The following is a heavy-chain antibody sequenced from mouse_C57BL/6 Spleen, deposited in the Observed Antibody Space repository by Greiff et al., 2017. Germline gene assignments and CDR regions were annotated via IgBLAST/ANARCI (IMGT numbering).Heavy chain of an antibody. V-gene: IGHV1-26*01. CDR1: GYTFTDYY. Sequence: EVQLQQSGPELVKPGASVKISCKASGYTFTDYYMNWVKQSHGKSLEWIGDINPNNGGTSYNQKFKGKATLPVDKSSSTAYMELRSLTSEDSAVYYCAREDYYGSSYDYWGQGTTRTVSS. D-gene: IGHD1-1*01. CDR3: AREDYYGSSYDY. J-gene: IGHJ2*01. CDR2: INPNNGGT.